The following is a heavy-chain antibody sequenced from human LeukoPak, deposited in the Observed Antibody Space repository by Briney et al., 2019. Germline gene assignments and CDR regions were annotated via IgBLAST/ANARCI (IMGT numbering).Heavy chain of an antibody. Sequence: SETLSLTCTVSGASISGNYWTWIRQPPGKELEWIGYIYYTGNTNHYSGSTNYNPSLKSRVTISVDTSKNQFSLKLSSVTVSDTAVYYCAKGSNSYLDYWGQGTLVTVSS. V-gene: IGHV4-59*01. CDR3: AKGSNSYLDY. J-gene: IGHJ4*02. CDR1: GASISGNY. D-gene: IGHD5-18*01. CDR2: IYYTGNTNHYSGST.